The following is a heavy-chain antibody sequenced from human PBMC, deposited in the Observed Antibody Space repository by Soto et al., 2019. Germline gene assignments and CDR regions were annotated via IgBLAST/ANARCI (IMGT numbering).Heavy chain of an antibody. D-gene: IGHD2-2*01. V-gene: IGHV1-69*13. Sequence: SVKVSCKASGGTFSSYAISWVRQAPGQGLEWMGGIIPIFGTANYAQKFQGRVTITADESTSTAYMELSSLRSEDTAVYYCARSRSLNYCSSTSCYGQPAAYRGQRTLVTGSS. CDR2: IIPIFGTA. CDR1: GGTFSSYA. J-gene: IGHJ4*02. CDR3: ARSRSLNYCSSTSCYGQPAAY.